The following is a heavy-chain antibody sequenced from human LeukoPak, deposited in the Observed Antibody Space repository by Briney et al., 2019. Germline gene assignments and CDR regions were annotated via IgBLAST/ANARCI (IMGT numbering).Heavy chain of an antibody. V-gene: IGHV3-53*01. CDR3: ASCIAVAGAFDI. Sequence: GGSLRLSCAVSGFTVSGNYMSWVRQAPGKGLEWVSLIYSGGTTYYADSVKGRFTISRDNSKNTLYLQMNSLRAEDTAVYYCASCIAVAGAFDIWGQGTMVTVSS. J-gene: IGHJ3*02. CDR1: GFTVSGNY. D-gene: IGHD6-19*01. CDR2: IYSGGTT.